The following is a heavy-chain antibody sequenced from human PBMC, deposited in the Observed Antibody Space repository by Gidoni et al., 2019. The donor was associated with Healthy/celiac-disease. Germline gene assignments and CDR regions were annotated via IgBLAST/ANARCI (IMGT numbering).Heavy chain of an antibody. J-gene: IGHJ6*04. Sequence: QVQLQESGPGLVKPSETLSLTCTVSGGSVSSGSYYWSWNRQPPGKGLEWIGYIYYSVSTNYNPSLKSRVTISVDTSKTQFSLKLSSVTAADTAVYYCARGKDIVVVPAAPLDVWGKGTTVTVSS. CDR1: GGSVSSGSYY. CDR3: ARGKDIVVVPAAPLDV. D-gene: IGHD2-2*01. CDR2: IYYSVST. V-gene: IGHV4-61*01.